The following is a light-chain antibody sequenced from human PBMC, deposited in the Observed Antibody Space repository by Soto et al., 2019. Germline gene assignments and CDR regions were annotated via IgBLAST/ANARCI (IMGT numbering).Light chain of an antibody. CDR2: DAS. V-gene: IGKV3-11*01. CDR3: QQRSNWIFT. J-gene: IGKJ3*01. Sequence: EVVLTQSPATLSLSPGEGATLSCRASQSVSNYLAWYQQRPGRAPRLLIYDASSRATGIPARFSGSGSGTDFTLTITSLEPEDFAVYYCQQRSNWIFTFGPGTIVDIK. CDR1: QSVSNY.